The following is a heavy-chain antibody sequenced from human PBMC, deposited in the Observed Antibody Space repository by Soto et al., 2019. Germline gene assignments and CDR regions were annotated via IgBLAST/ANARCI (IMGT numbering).Heavy chain of an antibody. V-gene: IGHV1-18*01. D-gene: IGHD3-22*01. CDR1: GYTFTSYG. J-gene: IGHJ2*01. Sequence: QVQLVQSGAEVKKPGASVKVSCKASGYTFTSYGISWVRQAPGQGLEWMGWISAYNGNTNYAQKLQGRVTMTTDTSTSTAYMELRSLRSDDTAVYYCARVVPTYYYASSGYYNWYFDLWGRGTLVTVSS. CDR3: ARVVPTYYYASSGYYNWYFDL. CDR2: ISAYNGNT.